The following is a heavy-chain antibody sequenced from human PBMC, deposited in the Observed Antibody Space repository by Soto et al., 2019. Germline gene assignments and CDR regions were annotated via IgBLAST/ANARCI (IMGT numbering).Heavy chain of an antibody. D-gene: IGHD2-2*01. CDR2: INHSGST. CDR3: ARELKYEGSDYYYGMDV. V-gene: IGHV4-34*01. Sequence: SEYLSLTLAVNGRSFSGYYWSWIRQPPWNGLEWIGEINHSGSTNYNPALKSRVTISVDTSKNQFSLKTSSVTAADTAVYYCARELKYEGSDYYYGMDVWGQGTTVTVSS. J-gene: IGHJ6*01. CDR1: GRSFSGYY.